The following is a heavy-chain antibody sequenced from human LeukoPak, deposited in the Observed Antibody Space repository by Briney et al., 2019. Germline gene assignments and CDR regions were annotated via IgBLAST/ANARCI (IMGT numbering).Heavy chain of an antibody. V-gene: IGHV3-23*01. CDR2: ISGSGGST. J-gene: IGHJ3*02. CDR3: AKARAGPHDAFDI. CDR1: GFTFSDYY. D-gene: IGHD6-13*01. Sequence: GGSLRLSCAASGFTFSDYYMSWIRQAPGKGLEWVSAISGSGGSTYYADSVKGRFTISRDNSKNTLYLQMNSLRAENTAVYYCAKARAGPHDAFDIWGQGTMVTVSS.